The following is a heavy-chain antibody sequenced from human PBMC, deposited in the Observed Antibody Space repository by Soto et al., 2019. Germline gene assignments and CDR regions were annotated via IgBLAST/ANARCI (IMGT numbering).Heavy chain of an antibody. CDR2: FFVGGNT. CDR3: ARAVPRGHGYNFDS. D-gene: IGHD5-18*01. V-gene: IGHV4-39*07. Sequence: SVTLYLTLTFISSSIVSTTFSRGWMRQPPGKGLEWIASFFVGGNTYYNPSLNSRVAISVDKSKNQFSLKLSSVTAADTAVYYCARAVPRGHGYNFDSWGQG. J-gene: IGHJ4*02. CDR1: SSSIVSTTFS.